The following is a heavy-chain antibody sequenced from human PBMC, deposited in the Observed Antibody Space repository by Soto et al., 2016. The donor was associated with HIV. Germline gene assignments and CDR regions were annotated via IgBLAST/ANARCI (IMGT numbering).Heavy chain of an antibody. CDR1: GGTFSNYA. CDR3: ARGVNCSGGSCYPRWFDP. D-gene: IGHD2-15*01. V-gene: IGHV1-69*13. Sequence: QVQILQSGGEVKKPGSSVKVSCKASGGTFSNYAISWVRQAPGQGLEWMGGIIPIFDTANYAQKFQGRVTITADESTSTAYMELSSLRSEDTAVYYCARGVNCSGGSCYPRWFDPGAREPWSPSPQ. J-gene: IGHJ5*02. CDR2: IIPIFDTA.